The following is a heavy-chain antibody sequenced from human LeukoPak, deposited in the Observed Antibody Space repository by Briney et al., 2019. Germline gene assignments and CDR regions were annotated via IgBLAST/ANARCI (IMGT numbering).Heavy chain of an antibody. J-gene: IGHJ6*02. D-gene: IGHD6-19*01. CDR2: IYYSGST. V-gene: IGHV4-39*01. CDR1: GGSISSYY. Sequence: SETLSLTCTISGGSISSYYWGWIRQPPGKGLEWIGSIYYSGSTYYNPSLKSRVTISVDTSKNQFSLKLSSVTAADTAVYYCASDIAVAGTGYYYGMDVWGQGTTVTVSS. CDR3: ASDIAVAGTGYYYGMDV.